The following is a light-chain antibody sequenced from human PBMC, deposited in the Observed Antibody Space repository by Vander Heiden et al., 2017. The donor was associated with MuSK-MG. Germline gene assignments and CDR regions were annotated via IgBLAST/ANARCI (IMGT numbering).Light chain of an antibody. Sequence: YLLTSPPSVSVAPGTTAVITSGGDNTVRKSGHWCQQQPAQAPVLLIYYNSYRPSGIPDRFSASNSGTTATLTIRRVEAGDEADFYCPVWESSSDVVFGGGTKLTVL. V-gene: IGLV3-21*01. J-gene: IGLJ2*01. CDR1: NTVRKS. CDR3: PVWESSSDVV. CDR2: YNS.